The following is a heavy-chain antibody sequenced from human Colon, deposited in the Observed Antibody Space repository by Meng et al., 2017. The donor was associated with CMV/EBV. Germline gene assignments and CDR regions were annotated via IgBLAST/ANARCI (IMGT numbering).Heavy chain of an antibody. CDR3: AREKSSCTSSTCYGVDS. V-gene: IGHV4-4*07. CDR1: DGSISGYS. Sequence: GQLQESGPGLVKPLEPLSLPCFVLDGSISGYSWCWIRQPAGKGLEWIGRIDKSGTTHYNPSLKSRVTLSLDTSKDQFSLKLTSVTAADTAVYYCAREKSSCTSSTCYGVDSWGQGTLVTVSS. CDR2: IDKSGTT. D-gene: IGHD2-2*01. J-gene: IGHJ4*02.